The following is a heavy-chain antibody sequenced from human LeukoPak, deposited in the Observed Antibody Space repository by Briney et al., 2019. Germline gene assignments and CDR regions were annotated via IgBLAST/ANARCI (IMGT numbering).Heavy chain of an antibody. V-gene: IGHV3-7*01. D-gene: IGHD5-18*01. J-gene: IGHJ4*02. Sequence: GGSLRLSCAASGFTFSGYWMSWVRQAPGKGLEWVANIKQGGSEKYYVDSVKGRFTISRDNAKNSLYLQMNSLRAEDTAVYYCARDMGYSYGYSYFDHWGQGTLVTVSS. CDR3: ARDMGYSYGYSYFDH. CDR2: IKQGGSEK. CDR1: GFTFSGYW.